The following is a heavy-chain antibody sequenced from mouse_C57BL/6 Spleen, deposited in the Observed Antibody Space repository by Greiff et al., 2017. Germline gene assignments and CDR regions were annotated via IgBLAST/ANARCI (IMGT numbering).Heavy chain of an antibody. V-gene: IGHV5-9*01. CDR1: GFTFSSYT. J-gene: IGHJ1*03. Sequence: EVKLVESGGGLVKPGGSLKLSCAASGFTFSSYTMSWVRQTPGKRLEWVATISGGGGNTYYPDSVKGRFTISRDNAKNTLYLQMSSRRSEDTALYYCAIHLSPLGYGSSYWYFDVWGTGTTVTVSS. CDR3: AIHLSPLGYGSSYWYFDV. D-gene: IGHD1-1*01. CDR2: ISGGGGNT.